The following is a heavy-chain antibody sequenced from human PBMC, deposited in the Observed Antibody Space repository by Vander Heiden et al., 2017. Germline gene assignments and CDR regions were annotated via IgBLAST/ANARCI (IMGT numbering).Heavy chain of an antibody. Sequence: EVQLVESGGGLVKPGGSLRLSCAASGFTFSSYSMNWVRQAPGKGLEWVSSISSSSSYIYYADSVKGRFTISRDNAKNSLYLQMNRLRAEDTAVYYCARDPRGYYFDYWGQGTLVTVSS. V-gene: IGHV3-21*01. CDR2: ISSSSSYI. J-gene: IGHJ4*02. CDR3: ARDPRGYYFDY. CDR1: GFTFSSYS.